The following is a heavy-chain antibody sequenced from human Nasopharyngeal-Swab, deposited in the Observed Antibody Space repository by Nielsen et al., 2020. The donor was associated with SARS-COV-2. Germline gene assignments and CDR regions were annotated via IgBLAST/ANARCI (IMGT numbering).Heavy chain of an antibody. V-gene: IGHV3-23*01. Sequence: GESLKISCAASGFTFDDYTMHWVRQAPGKGLEWVSTIGGSAGSTYYADSVKGRFTISRDNSKNTLYLQMNSLRAEDTAVYYCAKGWGDYWGQGTLVTVSS. D-gene: IGHD1-26*01. CDR2: IGGSAGST. CDR1: GFTFDDYT. CDR3: AKGWGDY. J-gene: IGHJ4*02.